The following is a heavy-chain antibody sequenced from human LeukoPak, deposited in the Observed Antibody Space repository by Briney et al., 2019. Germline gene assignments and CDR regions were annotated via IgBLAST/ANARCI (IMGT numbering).Heavy chain of an antibody. CDR1: GGSISSSNW. V-gene: IGHV4-4*02. Sequence: SGSLSLTCAVSGGSISSSNWWSWVRQPPGKGLEWIGEIYHSGSTNYNPSLKSRVTISVDKSKNQFSLKLSSVTAADTAVYYCARSGGTAVAGSFDYWGQGTLVTVSS. J-gene: IGHJ4*02. CDR3: ARSGGTAVAGSFDY. CDR2: IYHSGST. D-gene: IGHD6-19*01.